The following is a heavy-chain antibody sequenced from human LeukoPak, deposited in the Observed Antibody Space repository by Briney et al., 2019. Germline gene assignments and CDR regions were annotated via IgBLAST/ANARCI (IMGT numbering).Heavy chain of an antibody. V-gene: IGHV5-51*01. D-gene: IGHD3-22*01. CDR2: IYPGDSDT. CDR3: ARRQYYYDSSGYFSQDYFDY. J-gene: IGHJ4*02. CDR1: GYSFTSYW. Sequence: GESLKISCKGSGYSFTSYWIGWVRQMPGKGPEWMVIIYPGDSDTRYSPSFQGQVTISADKSISTAYLQWSSLKASDTAMYYCARRQYYYDSSGYFSQDYFDYWGQGTLVTVSS.